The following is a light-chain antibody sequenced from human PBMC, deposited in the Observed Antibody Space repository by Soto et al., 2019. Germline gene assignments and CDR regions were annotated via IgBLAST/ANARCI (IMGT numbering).Light chain of an antibody. Sequence: EIVLTQHAGTLSLSPGERVTLSCRASQSVSSNYLAWYQQKPGQAPRLLIYGASSRAAGIPDRFSGSGSGTDFTLTVSSLQPEDFAVCYYQHDYNLLTFGGGTKVDIK. CDR3: QHDYNLLT. V-gene: IGKV3-20*01. J-gene: IGKJ4*01. CDR2: GAS. CDR1: QSVSSNY.